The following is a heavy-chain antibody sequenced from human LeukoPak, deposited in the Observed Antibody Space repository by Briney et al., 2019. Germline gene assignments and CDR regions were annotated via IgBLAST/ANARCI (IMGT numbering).Heavy chain of an antibody. D-gene: IGHD7-27*01. Sequence: ASVKVSCKHSGYTFTSFHINWVRQATGQGLEWMGWMNPNSGDTAYAHKFQGRITMTRSTSITTAYMELSSLRSEDTAVYYCATRRRAGAAPSAFDIWGQGTMVTVSS. V-gene: IGHV1-8*01. J-gene: IGHJ3*02. CDR1: GYTFTSFH. CDR3: ATRRRAGAAPSAFDI. CDR2: MNPNSGDT.